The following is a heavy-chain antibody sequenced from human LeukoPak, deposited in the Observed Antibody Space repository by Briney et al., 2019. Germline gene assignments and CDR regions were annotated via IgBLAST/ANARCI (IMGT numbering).Heavy chain of an antibody. J-gene: IGHJ4*02. D-gene: IGHD1-14*01. Sequence: SLRLSCAASGFTVITNDMTWVRQAPGKGLEWVSVLYSDGNTKYADSVQGRFTISRDNSKNTLYLEMNSLSPDDTAVYYCARGVEPLAANTLAYWGQGTLVTVSS. CDR3: ARGVEPLAANTLAY. CDR1: GFTVITND. CDR2: LYSDGNT. V-gene: IGHV3-53*01.